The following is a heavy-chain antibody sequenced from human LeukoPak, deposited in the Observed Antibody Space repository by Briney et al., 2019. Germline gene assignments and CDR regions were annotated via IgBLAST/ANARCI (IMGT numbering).Heavy chain of an antibody. CDR2: IIPIFGTA. V-gene: IGHV1-69*05. J-gene: IGHJ4*02. D-gene: IGHD3-16*01. Sequence: SVKVSCKASEGTFSSYAISWVRQAPGQGLEWKGGIIPIFGTANYAQKFQGRVTITTNESTSTAYMELSSLRSEDTAVYYCARDRPITFGGVIRLGYWGQGTLVTVSS. CDR3: ARDRPITFGGVIRLGY. CDR1: EGTFSSYA.